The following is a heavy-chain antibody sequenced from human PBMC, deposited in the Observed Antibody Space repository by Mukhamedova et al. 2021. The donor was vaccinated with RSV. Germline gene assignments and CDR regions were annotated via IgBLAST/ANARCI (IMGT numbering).Heavy chain of an antibody. CDR3: ARVGLDLYYYGSGSFDY. Sequence: ADSVKGRFTISRDNAKNTLYLQMNSLRAEDTAVYYCARVGLDLYYYGSGSFDYWGQGTLVTVSS. D-gene: IGHD3-10*01. J-gene: IGHJ4*02. V-gene: IGHV3-74*01.